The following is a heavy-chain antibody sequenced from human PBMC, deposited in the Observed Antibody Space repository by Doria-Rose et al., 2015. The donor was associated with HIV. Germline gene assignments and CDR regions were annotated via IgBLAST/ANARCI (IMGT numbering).Heavy chain of an antibody. CDR3: ARVLSGTYDY. CDR2: IFYTVST. D-gene: IGHD1-26*01. CDR1: GGSISHYY. Sequence: QVQLQESGPGLVKPSETLSLTCSVSGGSISHYYWSWIRQPPGKGLEYIGDIFYTVSTNYSPSLKSRVSRSIDTSKNKFSLRLSSVTAADTAVYYCARVLSGTYDYWGQGTLVTVSS. V-gene: IGHV4-59*01. J-gene: IGHJ4*02.